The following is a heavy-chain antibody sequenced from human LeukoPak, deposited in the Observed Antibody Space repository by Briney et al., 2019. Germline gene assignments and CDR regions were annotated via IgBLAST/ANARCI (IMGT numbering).Heavy chain of an antibody. V-gene: IGHV3-7*04. Sequence: GGSLRLSCAASGFTFSSSWMTWVRQAPGKGLEWVANIKPDGSEGSYVDSVKGRFTISRDNAKNSLFLQMISLRAEDAAVYYCARDRGYKSFDYWGQGALVTVSS. J-gene: IGHJ4*02. D-gene: IGHD3-10*01. CDR1: GFTFSSSW. CDR2: IKPDGSEG. CDR3: ARDRGYKSFDY.